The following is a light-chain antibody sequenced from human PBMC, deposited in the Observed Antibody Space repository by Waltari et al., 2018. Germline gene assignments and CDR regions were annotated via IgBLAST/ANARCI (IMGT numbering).Light chain of an antibody. CDR1: SRGVGNYKL. CDR2: DGN. V-gene: IGLV2-23*01. J-gene: IGLJ3*02. CDR3: CSYAGSYTWV. Sequence: QSALTQPASVSGSPGQSITISCTGTSRGVGNYKLVSWYQQYPGKAPKAMIYDGNRRPSVVSDRFSGSKAGNTASLTISGVQAEDEADYYCCSYAGSYTWVFGGGTKLTVL.